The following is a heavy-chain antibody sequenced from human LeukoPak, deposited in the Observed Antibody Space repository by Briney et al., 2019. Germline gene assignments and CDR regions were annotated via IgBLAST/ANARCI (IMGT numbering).Heavy chain of an antibody. CDR3: ARDEGIAVAGTMGY. Sequence: ASVKVSCKVSGYTFTSYGISWVRQAPGQGLEWMGWVSAYNGNTNYAQKLQGRVTMTTDTSTSTAYMELRSLRSDDTAVYYCARDEGIAVAGTMGYWGQGTLVTVSS. D-gene: IGHD6-19*01. CDR1: GYTFTSYG. V-gene: IGHV1-18*01. J-gene: IGHJ4*02. CDR2: VSAYNGNT.